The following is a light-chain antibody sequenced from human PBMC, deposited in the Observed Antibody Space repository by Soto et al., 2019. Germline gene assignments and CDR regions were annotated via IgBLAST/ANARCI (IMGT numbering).Light chain of an antibody. CDR3: QQRSDWPS. V-gene: IGKV3-11*01. CDR1: QSVGNY. J-gene: IGKJ2*01. CDR2: DAS. Sequence: EVVLKQSPDTLSLSPGDRATLSCWASQSVGNYLAWYQHNVGQAPSLLIYDASIRATGIPASFSGSGSRTDYTLAISSLEPEDCSVYYCQQRSDWPSFGQGTKLEIK.